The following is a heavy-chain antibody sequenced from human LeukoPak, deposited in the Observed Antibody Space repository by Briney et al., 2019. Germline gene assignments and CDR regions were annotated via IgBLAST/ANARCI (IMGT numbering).Heavy chain of an antibody. J-gene: IGHJ4*02. Sequence: SETLSLTCTVSGGSISSYYWSWIRQPPGKGLEWIGYIYYSGSTNYNPSLKSRVTISVDTSKNQFSLKLSSVTAADTAVYYCARQRRGHFDYWGQGTLVTVSS. CDR1: GGSISSYY. CDR2: IYYSGST. D-gene: IGHD3-16*01. CDR3: ARQRRGHFDY. V-gene: IGHV4-59*01.